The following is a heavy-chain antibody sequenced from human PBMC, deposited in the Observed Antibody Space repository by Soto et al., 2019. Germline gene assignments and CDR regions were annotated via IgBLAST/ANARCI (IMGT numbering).Heavy chain of an antibody. Sequence: SETLSLTCTVSGGSIRSYYWSWIRQPPGKGLEWIACFFYSGNTIYNPSLKSRVTMSVDTSKNQFSLNLTSVTAADTAVYYCVRRHGLTVDAYYWGQGTLVTVSS. CDR1: GGSIRSYY. CDR3: VRRHGLTVDAYY. J-gene: IGHJ4*02. D-gene: IGHD2-21*02. CDR2: FFYSGNT. V-gene: IGHV4-59*01.